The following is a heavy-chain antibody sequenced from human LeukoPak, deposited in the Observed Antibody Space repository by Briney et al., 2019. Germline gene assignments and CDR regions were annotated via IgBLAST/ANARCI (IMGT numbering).Heavy chain of an antibody. CDR1: GFTFSSYA. V-gene: IGHV3-23*01. J-gene: IGHJ4*02. CDR2: ISGSGGST. CDR3: ARYSYGRMRGFDY. Sequence: GGSLRLSCAASGFTFSSYAMSWVRQAPGKGLEWVSAISGSGGSTYYADSVKGRFTISRDNSKNTLYLQMNSLRGEDTAVYYCARYSYGRMRGFDYWGQGTLVTVSS. D-gene: IGHD5-18*01.